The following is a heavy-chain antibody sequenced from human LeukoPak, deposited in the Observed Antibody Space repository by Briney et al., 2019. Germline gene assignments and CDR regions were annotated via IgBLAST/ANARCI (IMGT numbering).Heavy chain of an antibody. J-gene: IGHJ4*02. CDR3: ARLPKDIVVVVAATH. D-gene: IGHD2-15*01. Sequence: GESLKISCKGSGYSFTSYWIGWVRQMPGKGLEWMGIIYPGDSDTRYSPSFQGQVTISADRSISTAYLQWSSLKASDTAMYYCARLPKDIVVVVAATHWGQGSLVTVSS. CDR2: IYPGDSDT. V-gene: IGHV5-51*01. CDR1: GYSFTSYW.